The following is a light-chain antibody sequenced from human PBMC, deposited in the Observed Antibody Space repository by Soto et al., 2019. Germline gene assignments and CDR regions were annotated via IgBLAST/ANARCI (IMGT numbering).Light chain of an antibody. CDR2: AAS. CDR3: QKYNSAPQT. J-gene: IGKJ1*01. Sequence: DIQMTQSPSSLSASVGDRVTNTCRASQGISNNLAWYQQKPGKVPKLLIYAASTLQSGVPSRFSGSGSGTDFTLTISSLQPEDVATYYCQKYNSAPQTFGQGTKVEIK. V-gene: IGKV1-27*01. CDR1: QGISNN.